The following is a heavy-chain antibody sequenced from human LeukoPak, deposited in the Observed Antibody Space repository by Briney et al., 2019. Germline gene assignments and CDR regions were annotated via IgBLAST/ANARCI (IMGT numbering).Heavy chain of an antibody. V-gene: IGHV1-18*01. CDR2: ISAYNGNT. CDR3: ARGYNDY. Sequence: XVSCXXSGYTXTXYGISWVRQAPGQGLEWMGWISAYNGNTNYAQKLQGRVTMTTDTSTSTAYMDLRSLRSDDTAVYYCARGYNDYWGQGTLVTVSS. J-gene: IGHJ4*02. CDR1: GYTXTXYG. D-gene: IGHD1-1*01.